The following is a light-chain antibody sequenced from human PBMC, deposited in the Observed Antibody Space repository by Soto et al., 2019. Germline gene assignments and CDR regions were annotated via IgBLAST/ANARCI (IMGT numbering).Light chain of an antibody. CDR2: DVS. V-gene: IGLV2-14*01. Sequence: QSALTQPASVSGSPGQSITISCTGTSSDVGGYNYVSWYQQYPGKAPKLMIYDVSNRPSGVSNRFSGSKSGNTASLTISGLQAEDEADYYGSSYTTYITPVFGTGTKLTVL. J-gene: IGLJ1*01. CDR3: SSYTTYITPV. CDR1: SSDVGGYNY.